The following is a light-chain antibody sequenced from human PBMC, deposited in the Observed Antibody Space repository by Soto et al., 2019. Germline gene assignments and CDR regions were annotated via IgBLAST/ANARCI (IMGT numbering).Light chain of an antibody. CDR3: SSYTSSSTLGGV. CDR2: DVS. V-gene: IGLV2-14*01. Sequence: QSALTQPASVSGSPGQSITISCTGTSSDVGGYNYFSWYQQHPGKAPKLMIYDVSNRPSGVSNRFSGSKSGNTASLTISGLQAEDEADYYCSSYTSSSTLGGVFGGGTKLTVL. J-gene: IGLJ2*01. CDR1: SSDVGGYNY.